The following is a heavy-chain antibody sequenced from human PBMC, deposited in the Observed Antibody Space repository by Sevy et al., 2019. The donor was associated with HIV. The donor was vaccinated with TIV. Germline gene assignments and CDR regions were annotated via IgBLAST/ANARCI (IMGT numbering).Heavy chain of an antibody. Sequence: ASVKVSCKASGYTFTSYDINWVRQATGQGLEWMGWMNPNSGNTGYAQKFQGRVTITRNTSISTAYMELSSLRSEDTAVYYCARADIYDFWSGYYLGHYYYGMDVWGHGTTVTVSS. D-gene: IGHD3-3*01. J-gene: IGHJ6*02. CDR1: GYTFTSYD. CDR3: ARADIYDFWSGYYLGHYYYGMDV. CDR2: MNPNSGNT. V-gene: IGHV1-8*03.